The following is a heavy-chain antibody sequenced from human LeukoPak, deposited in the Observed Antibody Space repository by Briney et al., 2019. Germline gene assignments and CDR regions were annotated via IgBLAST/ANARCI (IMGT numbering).Heavy chain of an antibody. CDR1: GFTVSSNY. V-gene: IGHV3-53*01. CDR3: ARDLCSGVSCYRPYGLDV. CDR2: IYSGGST. Sequence: GGSLRLSCAASGFTVSSNYMSWVRQAPGKRLEWVSVIYSGGSTYYADSVKGRFTISRDTSKNTLYLQMNSLRADDTAVYYCARDLCSGVSCYRPYGLDVWGQGTTVTVSS. D-gene: IGHD2-15*01. J-gene: IGHJ6*02.